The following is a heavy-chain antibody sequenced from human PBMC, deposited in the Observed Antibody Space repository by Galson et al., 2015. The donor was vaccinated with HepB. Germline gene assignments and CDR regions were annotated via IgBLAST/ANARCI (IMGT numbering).Heavy chain of an antibody. CDR3: AKDLRFSGYSYGPHESTRDGYNSMWGY. CDR1: GFTFSSYA. CDR2: ISGSGGST. D-gene: IGHD5-18*01. V-gene: IGHV3-23*01. J-gene: IGHJ4*02. Sequence: SLRLSCAASGFTFSSYAMSWVRQAPGKGLKWVSAISGSGGSTYYADSVKGRFTISRDNSKNTLYLQMNSLRAEDTAVYYCAKDLRFSGYSYGPHESTRDGYNSMWGYWGQGTLVTVSS.